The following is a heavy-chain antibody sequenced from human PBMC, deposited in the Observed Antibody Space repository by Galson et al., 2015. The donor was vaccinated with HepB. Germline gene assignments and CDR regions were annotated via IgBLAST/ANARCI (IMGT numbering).Heavy chain of an antibody. CDR2: ISYDGSNK. CDR3: ARDNWELPALDY. D-gene: IGHD1-26*01. J-gene: IGHJ4*02. CDR1: GFTFSSYA. Sequence: SLRLSCAASGFTFSSYAMHWVRQAPGKGVEWVAVISYDGSNKYYADSVKGRFTISRDNSKNTLYLQMNSLRAEDTAVYYCARDNWELPALDYWGQGTLVTVSS. V-gene: IGHV3-30-3*01.